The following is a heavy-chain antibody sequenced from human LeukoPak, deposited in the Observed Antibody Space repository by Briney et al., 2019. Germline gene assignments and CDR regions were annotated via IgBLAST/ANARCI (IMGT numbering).Heavy chain of an antibody. CDR3: ARIGDNYGAASDY. CDR1: GFTFSTYE. Sequence: GGSLRLSCAASGFTFSTYEMNWVRQAPGKGLEWVSYSSRTGSTIYYADSVKGRFTFSRDSAKNSLYLKMNSLRAEDTAVYYCARIGDNYGAASDYWGQGTLVTVSS. D-gene: IGHD5-24*01. CDR2: SSRTGSTI. V-gene: IGHV3-48*03. J-gene: IGHJ4*02.